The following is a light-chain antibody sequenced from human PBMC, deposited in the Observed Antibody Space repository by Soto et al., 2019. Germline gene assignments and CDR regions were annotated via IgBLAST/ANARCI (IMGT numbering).Light chain of an antibody. CDR1: QDIRND. V-gene: IGKV1-6*01. Sequence: AIQMTQSPSSLSASVGDRVTITCRASQDIRNDLGWYQQKPGKTPKLLIFAASSLQSGVPSRFSGSGSGTDFTLTISSLQPEDFATYYCLQDLNYPWTFGQGNKVEIE. CDR3: LQDLNYPWT. CDR2: AAS. J-gene: IGKJ1*01.